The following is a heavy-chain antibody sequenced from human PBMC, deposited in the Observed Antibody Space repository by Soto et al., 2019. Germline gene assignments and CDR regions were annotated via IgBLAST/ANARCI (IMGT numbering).Heavy chain of an antibody. CDR3: ARMATFGSLNWFDP. J-gene: IGHJ5*02. CDR1: GYSFTNND. D-gene: IGHD3-16*01. CDR2: MNPGSGDT. V-gene: IGHV1-8*01. Sequence: GASVKVSCKASGYSFTNNDVTWVRQATGQGLEWMGWMNPGSGDTGYAQKFQGRVTMTRDISIATAYMELSSLRSDDTAICYCARMATFGSLNWFDPWGQGTLVTLSS.